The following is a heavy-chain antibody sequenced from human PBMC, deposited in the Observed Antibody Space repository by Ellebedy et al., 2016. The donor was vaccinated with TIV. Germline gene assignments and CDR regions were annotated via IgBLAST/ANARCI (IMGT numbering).Heavy chain of an antibody. CDR3: ARVPPTSSGHSDN. Sequence: MPSETLSLTCTVSGGSIHGYYWVWIRQSPGRGLEWIGFIYYNGGTNYNPSLKSRVTMSIDTSKNQFSLTLNSVTAADTAVYYCARVPPTSSGHSDNWGQGTLVTVSS. CDR1: GGSIHGYY. D-gene: IGHD5-18*01. V-gene: IGHV4-59*01. CDR2: IYYNGGT. J-gene: IGHJ4*02.